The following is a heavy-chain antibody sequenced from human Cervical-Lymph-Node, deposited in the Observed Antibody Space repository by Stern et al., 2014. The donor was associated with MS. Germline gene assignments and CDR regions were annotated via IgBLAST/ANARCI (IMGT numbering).Heavy chain of an antibody. D-gene: IGHD2-21*01. V-gene: IGHV3-9*01. Sequence: EVQLVQSGGGLVQPGRSLRLSCAASGFTFDDHVMHWVRQGPEKGLEWVSGLGWNSANVAYADSVKGRFTSSRDNAKKSMYLQMNSLGAKDTALYDCVKDVDSSVAVSFDYGGHGTLVTVSS. CDR1: GFTFDDHV. CDR2: LGWNSANV. J-gene: IGHJ4*01. CDR3: VKDVDSSVAVSFDY.